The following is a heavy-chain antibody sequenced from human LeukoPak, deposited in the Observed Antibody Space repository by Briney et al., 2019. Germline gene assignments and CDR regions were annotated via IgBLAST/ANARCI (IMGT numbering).Heavy chain of an antibody. CDR1: GFTFKLYW. V-gene: IGHV3-74*01. Sequence: GGSLRLSCAASGFTFKLYWMHWVRQIPGRGPVWVSRINHDGSDTIYADSVRGRFTISRDDAKNTLYLQMNNLRAEDTAVYYCVRGGPSTWSWGQGTLVTVSS. J-gene: IGHJ5*02. D-gene: IGHD2-15*01. CDR2: INHDGSDT. CDR3: VRGGPSTWS.